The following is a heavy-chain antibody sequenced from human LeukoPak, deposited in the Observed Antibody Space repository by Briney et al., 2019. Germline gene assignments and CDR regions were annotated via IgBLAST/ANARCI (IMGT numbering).Heavy chain of an antibody. V-gene: IGHV1-69*05. CDR3: VSSIAARPGDY. CDR2: IIPIFGTA. Sequence: ASVKVSCKASGGTFSSYAISWVRQAPGQGLEWMGRIIPIFGTANYAQKFQGRVTITTDESTSTAYMELSSLRSEDTAVYYCVSSIAARPGDYWGQGTLVTVSS. D-gene: IGHD6-6*01. J-gene: IGHJ4*02. CDR1: GGTFSSYA.